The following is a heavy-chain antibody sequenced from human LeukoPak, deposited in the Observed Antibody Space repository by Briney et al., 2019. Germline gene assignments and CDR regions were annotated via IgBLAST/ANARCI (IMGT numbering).Heavy chain of an antibody. CDR3: ARDDSTSDVYDFWSGYYYYYYYGMDV. D-gene: IGHD3-3*01. CDR2: ISSSSSYI. V-gene: IGHV3-21*01. Sequence: GRSLRLSCAASGFTFSSYSMNWVRQAPGKGLEWVSSISSSSSYIYYADSVKGRFTISRDNAKNSLYLQMNSLRAEDTAVYYCARDDSTSDVYDFWSGYYYYYYYGMDVWGQGTTVTVSS. CDR1: GFTFSSYS. J-gene: IGHJ6*02.